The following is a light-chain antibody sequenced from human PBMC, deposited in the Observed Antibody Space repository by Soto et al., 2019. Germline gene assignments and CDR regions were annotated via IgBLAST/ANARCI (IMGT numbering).Light chain of an antibody. CDR1: SSDVGTYNY. J-gene: IGLJ1*01. CDR3: SSYTSTSTQV. CDR2: EVT. V-gene: IGLV2-14*01. Sequence: QSALTQPASVSGSRGQSITISCTGSSSDVGTYNYVSWYQQHPGKAPQLMIYEVTNRPSGVSDRFSGSRSGNTASLTISGLLAEDEADYYCSSYTSTSTQVFGTGTKVTVL.